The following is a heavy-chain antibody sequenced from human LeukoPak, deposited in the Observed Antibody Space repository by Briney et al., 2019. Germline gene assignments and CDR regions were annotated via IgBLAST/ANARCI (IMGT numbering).Heavy chain of an antibody. V-gene: IGHV3-74*01. CDR2: INSDGRST. CDR3: ARSSGYSPIDY. D-gene: IGHD5-18*01. J-gene: IGHJ4*02. CDR1: GFTFSSYW. Sequence: GGSLRLSCAASGFTFSSYWMHWVRQAPGKGLVWVSRINSDGRSTSYADSVKGRFTISRDNAKNTLYLQMNSLRAEDTAVYYCARSSGYSPIDYWGQGTLVTVSS.